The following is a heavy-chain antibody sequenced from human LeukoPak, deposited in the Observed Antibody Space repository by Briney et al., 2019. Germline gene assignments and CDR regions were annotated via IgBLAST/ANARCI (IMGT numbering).Heavy chain of an antibody. CDR2: IKSKTGGETT. J-gene: IGHJ4*02. CDR3: ATSNGGWYPFRY. D-gene: IGHD6-19*01. Sequence: GGSLRLSCAASGFTFSNAWMNWVRQAPGKGLEWVGRIKSKTGGETTDYAAPVKGRFTISRDDSKNTLYLQMSSLKTEDTAVYYCATSNGGWYPFRYWGLGTLVTVSS. CDR1: GFTFSNAW. V-gene: IGHV3-15*01.